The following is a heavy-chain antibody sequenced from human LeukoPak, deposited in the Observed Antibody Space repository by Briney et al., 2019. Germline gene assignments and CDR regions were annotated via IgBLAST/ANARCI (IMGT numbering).Heavy chain of an antibody. V-gene: IGHV3-48*03. J-gene: IGHJ6*04. CDR3: AELGITMIGGV. CDR2: ISSSGSTI. Sequence: GGSLRLSCAASGFTFSSYSMHWVRQAPGKGLEWISYISSSGSTIYYADSVKGRFTISRDNAKNSLYLQMNSLRAEDTAVYYCAELGITMIGGVWGKGTTVTISS. D-gene: IGHD3-10*02. CDR1: GFTFSSYS.